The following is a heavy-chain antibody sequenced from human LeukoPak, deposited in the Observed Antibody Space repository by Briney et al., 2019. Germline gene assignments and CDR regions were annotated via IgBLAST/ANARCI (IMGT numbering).Heavy chain of an antibody. CDR1: GDSISSYY. J-gene: IGHJ4*02. CDR3: AGWGGGSYPLRGEY. CDR2: IYYSGST. D-gene: IGHD1-26*01. V-gene: IGHV4-59*01. Sequence: SETLSLTCTVSGDSISSYYWSWIRQPPGKGLEWIGYIYYSGSTNYNPSLTSRVTISVDTSKNQFSLKLSSVPAADTAVYYCAGWGGGSYPLRGEYWGQGTLVDVSS.